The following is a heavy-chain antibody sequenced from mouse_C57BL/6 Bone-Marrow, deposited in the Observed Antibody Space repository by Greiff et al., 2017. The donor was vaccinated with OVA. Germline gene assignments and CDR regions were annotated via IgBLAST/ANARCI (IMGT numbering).Heavy chain of an antibody. CDR1: GYAFTNYL. V-gene: IGHV1-54*01. Sequence: VKLQESGAELVRPGTSVKVSCKASGYAFTNYLIEWVKQRPGQGLEWIGVINPGSGGTNYNEKFKGKATLTADKSSSTAYMQLSSLTSEDSAVYFCARGIYYDYDGGYWSQGTTLTVSS. CDR2: INPGSGGT. J-gene: IGHJ2*01. D-gene: IGHD2-4*01. CDR3: ARGIYYDYDGGY.